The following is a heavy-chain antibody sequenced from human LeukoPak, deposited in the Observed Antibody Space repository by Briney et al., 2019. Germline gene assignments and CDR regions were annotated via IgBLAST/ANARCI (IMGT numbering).Heavy chain of an antibody. Sequence: PSETLSLTCTVSGDSINSYYWGWIRQPPEKGLEWIGYIYYSGTTSYNPSLKGRVTISVDTSKTQFSLKMNSVTAADTAVYYCARLQRVTMAGPDYWYFDLWGRGTLVTVSS. J-gene: IGHJ2*01. CDR3: ARLQRVTMAGPDYWYFDL. CDR1: GDSINSYY. CDR2: IYYSGTT. D-gene: IGHD6-19*01. V-gene: IGHV4-59*01.